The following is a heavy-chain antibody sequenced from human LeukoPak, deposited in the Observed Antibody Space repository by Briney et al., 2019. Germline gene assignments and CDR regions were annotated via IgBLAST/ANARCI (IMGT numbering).Heavy chain of an antibody. V-gene: IGHV3-7*01. CDR1: GFTFSSYS. Sequence: EGSLRLSCAGSGFTFSSYSMSWVRQAPGKGLEWVANIKQDGSEKYYVDSVKGRFTISRDNAKNSLYLQMNSLRAEDTAVYYCARVRMDYDSSGYYGPLNYFDYWGQGTLVTVSS. J-gene: IGHJ4*02. CDR3: ARVRMDYDSSGYYGPLNYFDY. CDR2: IKQDGSEK. D-gene: IGHD3-22*01.